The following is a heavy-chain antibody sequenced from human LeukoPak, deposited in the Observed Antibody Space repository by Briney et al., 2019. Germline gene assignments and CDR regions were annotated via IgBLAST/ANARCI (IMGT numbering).Heavy chain of an antibody. CDR2: IYYSGST. CDR3: ARAYSSSWYWNWFDP. D-gene: IGHD6-13*01. J-gene: IGHJ5*02. V-gene: IGHV4-59*08. CDR1: GGSISSYY. Sequence: PSETLSLTCTVSGGSISSYYWSWIRQPPGKGLEWIGFIYYSGSTHYKPSLKSRGTISVDTSKNQYSLKLSSVTAADTAVYYCARAYSSSWYWNWFDPWGQGTLVTVSS.